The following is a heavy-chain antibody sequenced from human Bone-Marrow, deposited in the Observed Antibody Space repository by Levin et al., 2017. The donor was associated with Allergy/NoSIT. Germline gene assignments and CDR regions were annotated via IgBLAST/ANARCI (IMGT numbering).Heavy chain of an antibody. CDR3: AKADDSHIVVVTALGY. V-gene: IGHV3-43*01. J-gene: IGHJ4*02. Sequence: GESLKISCAASGFTFDDYTMHWVRQAPGKGLEWVSLISWDGGSTYYADSVKGRFTISRDNSKNSLYLQMNSLRTEDTALYYCAKADDSHIVVVTALGYWGQGTLVTVSS. CDR2: ISWDGGST. D-gene: IGHD2-21*02. CDR1: GFTFDDYT.